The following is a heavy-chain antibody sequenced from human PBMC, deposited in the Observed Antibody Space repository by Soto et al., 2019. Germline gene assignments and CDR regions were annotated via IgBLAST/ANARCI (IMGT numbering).Heavy chain of an antibody. CDR1: GFTFSSYA. V-gene: IGHV3-23*01. CDR3: ANGLPWAGYAFDI. Sequence: PGGSLRLSCAASGFTFSSYAMSWVRQAPGKGLGWVSAISGSGGSTYYADSVKGRFTISRDNSKNTLYLQMNSLRAEDTAVYYCANGLPWAGYAFDIWGQGTMVTVSS. CDR2: ISGSGGST. J-gene: IGHJ3*02. D-gene: IGHD4-17*01.